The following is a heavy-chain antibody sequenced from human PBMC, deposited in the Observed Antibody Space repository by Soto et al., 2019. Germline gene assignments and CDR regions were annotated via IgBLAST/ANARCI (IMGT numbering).Heavy chain of an antibody. CDR2: TSHRGST. V-gene: IGHV4-4*02. Sequence: QVQLQESGPGLVKPSETLSLTCAVSGGSITSSDWWSWVRQPPGKGLEWIGETSHRGSTTYSPSRKSRVTISVDKSKNRFSLKLSSVTAADTAVYYCARDGHSSGWSWGQGTLVTVSS. CDR3: ARDGHSSGWS. CDR1: GGSITSSDW. D-gene: IGHD6-19*01. J-gene: IGHJ5*02.